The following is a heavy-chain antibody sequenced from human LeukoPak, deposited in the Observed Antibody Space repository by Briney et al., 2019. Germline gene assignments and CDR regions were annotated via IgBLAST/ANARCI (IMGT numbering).Heavy chain of an antibody. CDR3: ARRYCSGGSCYYYDV. Sequence: SETLSLTCTVAGGSISSYYWSWVRQPPGEGREWMGYIYYSGSTNYNPSLRSRVTISVDTSKNQFSLKLSSVTAADTAVYYCARRYCSGGSCYYYDVWGQGTTVTVSS. D-gene: IGHD2-15*01. CDR1: GGSISSYY. V-gene: IGHV4-59*08. J-gene: IGHJ6*02. CDR2: IYYSGST.